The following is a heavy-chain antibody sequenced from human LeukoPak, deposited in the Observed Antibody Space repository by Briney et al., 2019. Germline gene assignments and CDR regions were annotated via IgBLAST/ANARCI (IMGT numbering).Heavy chain of an antibody. V-gene: IGHV3-23*01. D-gene: IGHD3-22*01. CDR1: GFTFSTYA. Sequence: PGGSLRPSCAASGFTFSTYAMSWVRQAPGKGLEWVSTISGSGASTYYADSVKGRFTISRGNSKNTLFLQMNSLRAEDTAVYHCAKGGGNYYDSSGYYNYFDYWGQGTLVTVSS. CDR2: ISGSGAST. CDR3: AKGGGNYYDSSGYYNYFDY. J-gene: IGHJ4*02.